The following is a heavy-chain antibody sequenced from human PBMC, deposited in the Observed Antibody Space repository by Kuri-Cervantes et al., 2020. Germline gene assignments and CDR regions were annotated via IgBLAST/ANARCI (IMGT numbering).Heavy chain of an antibody. V-gene: IGHV1-8*01. CDR2: MNPNSGNT. Sequence: ASVKVSCKASGYTFTSYDINWVRQATGQGLEWMGWMNPNSGNTGYAQKFQGRVTMTRNTSISTAYMELSSLRSEDTAVYYCARGLRFEKQLTAYGMDVWGQGTTVTVSS. CDR1: GYTFTSYD. CDR3: ARGLRFEKQLTAYGMDV. J-gene: IGHJ6*02. D-gene: IGHD6-13*01.